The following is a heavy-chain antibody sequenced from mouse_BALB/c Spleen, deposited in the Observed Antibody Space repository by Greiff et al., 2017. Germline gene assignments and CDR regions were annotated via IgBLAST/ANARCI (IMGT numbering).Heavy chain of an antibody. Sequence: VQLQQSGTVLARPGASVKMSCKASGYTFTSYWMHWVKQRPGQGLEWIGVIDPSDSYTSYNQKFKGKATLTVDTSSSTAYMQLSSLTSEDSAVYYCTRRDYGSSYFDYWGQGTTLTVSS. CDR1: GYTFTSYW. V-gene: IGHV1-59*01. CDR2: IDPSDSYT. D-gene: IGHD1-1*01. CDR3: TRRDYGSSYFDY. J-gene: IGHJ2*01.